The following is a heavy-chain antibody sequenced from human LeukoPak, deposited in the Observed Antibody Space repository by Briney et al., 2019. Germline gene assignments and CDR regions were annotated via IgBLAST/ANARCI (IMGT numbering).Heavy chain of an antibody. V-gene: IGHV3-66*01. Sequence: GGSLRLSCAASGFTVSSNYMSWVRQAPGKGLEWVSVIYSGGSTYYADSVKGRFTISRDNSKNTLYLQMNSLRAEDTAVYYCARVDSSGHYYFDYWGQGTLVTVSS. J-gene: IGHJ4*02. CDR2: IYSGGST. CDR3: ARVDSSGHYYFDY. CDR1: GFTVSSNY. D-gene: IGHD3-22*01.